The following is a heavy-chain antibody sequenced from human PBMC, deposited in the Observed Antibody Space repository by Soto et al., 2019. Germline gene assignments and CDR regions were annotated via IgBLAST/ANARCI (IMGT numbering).Heavy chain of an antibody. V-gene: IGHV3-21*01. Sequence: PGGSLRLSCAASGFTFSSYSMNWVRQAPGKGLEWVSSISSSSSYIYYADSVKGRFTISRDNAKNSLYLQMNSLRAEDTAVYYCARDLSLLYYDILTAHKEKLDPRGQGTLVTVSS. CDR1: GFTFSSYS. D-gene: IGHD3-9*01. CDR3: ARDLSLLYYDILTAHKEKLDP. CDR2: ISSSSSYI. J-gene: IGHJ5*02.